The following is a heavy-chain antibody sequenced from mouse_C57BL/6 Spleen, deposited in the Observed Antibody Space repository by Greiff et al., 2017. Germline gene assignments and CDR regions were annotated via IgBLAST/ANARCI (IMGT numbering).Heavy chain of an antibody. CDR1: GYTFTDYN. Sequence: EVKLMESGPELVKPGASVKMSCKASGYTFTDYNMHWVKQSHGKSLEWIGYINPNNGGTSYNQKFKGKATLTVNKSSSTAYMELRSLTSEDSAVYYCARMETGNFDYWGQGTTLTVSS. V-gene: IGHV1-22*01. CDR2: INPNNGGT. D-gene: IGHD4-1*01. CDR3: ARMETGNFDY. J-gene: IGHJ2*01.